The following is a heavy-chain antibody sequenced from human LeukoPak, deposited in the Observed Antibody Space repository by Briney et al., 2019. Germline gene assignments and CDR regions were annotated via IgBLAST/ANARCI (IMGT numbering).Heavy chain of an antibody. CDR1: GFTFSSYW. Sequence: PGGSLRLSCAASGFTFSSYWMSWVRQAPGKGLEWVANIKQDGSEKYYVDSVKGRFTISRDNAKNSLYLQMNSLRAEDTAVYYCAKSDGYSGYDPLYYYYYMDVWGKGTTVTVSS. V-gene: IGHV3-7*01. CDR3: AKSDGYSGYDPLYYYYYMDV. J-gene: IGHJ6*03. D-gene: IGHD5-12*01. CDR2: IKQDGSEK.